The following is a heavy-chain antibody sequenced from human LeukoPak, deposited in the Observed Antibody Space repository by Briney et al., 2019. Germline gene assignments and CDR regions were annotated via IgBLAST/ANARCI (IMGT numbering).Heavy chain of an antibody. CDR2: INHSGST. J-gene: IGHJ4*02. V-gene: IGHV4-34*01. CDR3: ARAAAAGGHYFDY. D-gene: IGHD6-13*01. CDR1: GGSFRGYY. Sequence: SETLSLTCAVYGGSFRGYYWSWIRQPPGKGLEWIGEINHSGSTNYNPSLKSRVTISVDTSKNQFSLKLSSVTAADTAVYYCARAAAAGGHYFDYWGQGTLVTVSS.